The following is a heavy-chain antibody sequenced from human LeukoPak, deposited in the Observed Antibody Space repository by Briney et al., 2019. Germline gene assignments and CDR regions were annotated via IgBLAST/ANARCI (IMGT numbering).Heavy chain of an antibody. D-gene: IGHD2-15*01. V-gene: IGHV3-7*01. J-gene: IGHJ6*02. CDR1: GFTFSSYW. CDR3: ARGHFVVAVAEYGMDV. CDR2: IKQDGSEK. Sequence: GGSLRLSCAASGFTFSSYWMSWVRQAPGKGLEWVANIKQDGSEKYYVDSVKGRFTISRDNAKNSLYLQMNSLRAEDTAVYYCARGHFVVAVAEYGMDVWGQGTTVTVSS.